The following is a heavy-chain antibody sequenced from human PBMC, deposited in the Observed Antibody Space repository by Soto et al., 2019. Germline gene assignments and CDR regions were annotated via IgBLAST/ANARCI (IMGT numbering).Heavy chain of an antibody. V-gene: IGHV3-48*01. J-gene: IGHJ2*01. CDR3: VRSRREWFGVVPPSDV. D-gene: IGHD3-3*01. CDR1: GFTFSSYS. Sequence: GGSLRLSGEASGFTFSSYSFNWVRQAPGQGLEWVSFISSGGYTIYHADSLEGRFSISRDDAKNSVYLQMSGLRMDDTAVYYCVRSRREWFGVVPPSDVGGRGTLANVSS. CDR2: ISSGGYTI.